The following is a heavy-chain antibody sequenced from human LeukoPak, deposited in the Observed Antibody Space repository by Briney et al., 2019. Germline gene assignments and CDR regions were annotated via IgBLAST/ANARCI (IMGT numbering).Heavy chain of an antibody. J-gene: IGHJ4*02. V-gene: IGHV4-4*09. D-gene: IGHD3-10*01. CDR2: IYTSGST. CDR1: GGSISTYY. Sequence: SETLSLTCTVSGGSISTYYWSWIRQPPGKGLEWIGYIYTSGSTDYNPSLKSRVTISLDTSNNQFSLNLNSVTAADTAVYYCARSRGRKATPCDYWGQGILVTVSS. CDR3: ARSRGRKATPCDY.